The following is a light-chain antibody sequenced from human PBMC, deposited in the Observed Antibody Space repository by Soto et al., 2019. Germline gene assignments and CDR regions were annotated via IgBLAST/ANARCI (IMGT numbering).Light chain of an antibody. J-gene: IGKJ1*01. V-gene: IGKV1-5*01. CDR2: DAS. Sequence: DIQMTQSRSTLSASVGSRFTITCRASQSISTWLAWYQQKQGTAPKVMMYDASSLESGVPSRFSGSGYGTEVNLTINSLQTDDFATYYCQQYHIYSGTFGQGTKVDIK. CDR1: QSISTW. CDR3: QQYHIYSGT.